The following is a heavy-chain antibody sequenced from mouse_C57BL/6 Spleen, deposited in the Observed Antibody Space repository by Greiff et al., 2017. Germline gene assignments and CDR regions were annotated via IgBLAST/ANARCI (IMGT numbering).Heavy chain of an antibody. Sequence: QVHVKQSGAELARPGASVKLSCKASGYTFTSYGISWVKQRTGQGLEWIGEIYPRSGNTYYNEKFKGKATLTAEKSSSTAYMELRSLTSEDSAVYFCNRSDYWGQGTTRTVSS. J-gene: IGHJ2*01. CDR3: NRSDY. CDR2: IYPRSGNT. CDR1: GYTFTSYG. V-gene: IGHV1-81*01.